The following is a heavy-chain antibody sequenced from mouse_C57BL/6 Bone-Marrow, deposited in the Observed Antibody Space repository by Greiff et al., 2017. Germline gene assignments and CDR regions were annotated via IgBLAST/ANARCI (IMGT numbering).Heavy chain of an antibody. CDR2: IDPEIGDT. Sequence: EVQLQESGAELVRPGASVKLSCTASGFNIKDDYIHWVKQRPEQGLEWIGWIDPEIGDTEYASNFQGKATITSDTSSNTAYLQLSSLTSEDTAVYYCSSFYGNYFDFWGQGTPLTVAA. V-gene: IGHV14-4*01. CDR1: GFNIKDDY. CDR3: SSFYGNYFDF. D-gene: IGHD2-1*01. J-gene: IGHJ2*01.